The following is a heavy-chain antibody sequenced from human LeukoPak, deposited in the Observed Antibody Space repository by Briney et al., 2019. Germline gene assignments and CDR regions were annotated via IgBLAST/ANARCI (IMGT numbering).Heavy chain of an antibody. CDR2: IYHSGST. CDR3: ASHSSGWSARFDP. D-gene: IGHD6-19*01. V-gene: IGHV4-38-2*01. CDR1: GYSISSGYY. Sequence: SETLSLTCAVSGYSISSGYYWGWIRQPPGKGLEWIGSIYHSGSTYYNPSLKSRVTISVDTSKNQFSLKLGSVTAADTAVYYCASHSSGWSARFDPWGQGTLVTVSS. J-gene: IGHJ5*02.